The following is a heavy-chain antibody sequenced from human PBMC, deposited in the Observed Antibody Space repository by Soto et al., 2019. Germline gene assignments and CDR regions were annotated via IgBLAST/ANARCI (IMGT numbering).Heavy chain of an antibody. CDR3: ASQEMATKNVDAFDI. J-gene: IGHJ3*02. Sequence: GESLKISCKGSGCSFTSYWIGWVRQMPGKGLEWMGIIYPGDSDTRYSPSFQGQVTISADKSISTAYLQWSSLKASDTAMYYCASQEMATKNVDAFDIWGQGTMVTVSS. CDR1: GCSFTSYW. CDR2: IYPGDSDT. V-gene: IGHV5-51*01. D-gene: IGHD5-12*01.